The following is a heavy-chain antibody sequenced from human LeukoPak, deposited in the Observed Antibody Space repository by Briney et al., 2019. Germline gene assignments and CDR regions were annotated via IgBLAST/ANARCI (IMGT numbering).Heavy chain of an antibody. CDR2: ISGSGGST. J-gene: IGHJ4*02. CDR3: AKDPRSGGRLPFDY. D-gene: IGHD2-15*01. CDR1: GFTFSSYA. V-gene: IGHV3-23*01. Sequence: PGGSLRLSCAASGFTFSSYAMSWVRQAPGKGLEWVSAISGSGGSTYYADSVKGRFTISRDNSKDTLYLQMNSLIAEDTAVYYCAKDPRSGGRLPFDYWGQGTLVTVSS.